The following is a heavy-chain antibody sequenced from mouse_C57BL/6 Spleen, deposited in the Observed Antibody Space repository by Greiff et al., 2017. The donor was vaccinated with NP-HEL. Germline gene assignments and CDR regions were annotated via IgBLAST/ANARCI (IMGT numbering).Heavy chain of an antibody. Sequence: QVQRVESGAELVRPGASVKLSCKASGYTFTDYYINWVKQRPGQGLEWIARIYPGSGNTYYNEKFKGKATLTAEKSSSTAYMQLSSLTSEDSAVYFCARWAGKDFDYWGQGTTLTVSS. J-gene: IGHJ2*01. CDR1: GYTFTDYY. CDR3: ARWAGKDFDY. D-gene: IGHD3-3*01. V-gene: IGHV1-76*01. CDR2: IYPGSGNT.